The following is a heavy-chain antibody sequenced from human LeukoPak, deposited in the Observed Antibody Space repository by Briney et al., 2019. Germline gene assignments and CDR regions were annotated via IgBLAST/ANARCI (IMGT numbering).Heavy chain of an antibody. D-gene: IGHD2-2*01. Sequence: SVKVSCKASGGTFSGYAISWVRQAPGQGLEWMGGIIPIFGTANYAQKFQGRVTITADESTSTAYMELSSLRSEDTAVYYCARAVEGMGYCSSTSCPYYFDYWGQGTLVTVSS. CDR3: ARAVEGMGYCSSTSCPYYFDY. CDR2: IIPIFGTA. V-gene: IGHV1-69*13. J-gene: IGHJ4*02. CDR1: GGTFSGYA.